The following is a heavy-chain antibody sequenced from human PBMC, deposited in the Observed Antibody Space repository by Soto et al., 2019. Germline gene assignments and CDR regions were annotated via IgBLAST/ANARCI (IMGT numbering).Heavy chain of an antibody. CDR2: ISYDGSNK. V-gene: IGHV3-30*18. J-gene: IGHJ4*02. CDR1: GFTFSSYG. D-gene: IGHD3-10*01. Sequence: QVQLVESGGGVVQPGRSLRLSCAASGFTFSSYGMHWVRQAPGKGLECVAVISYDGSNKYYADSVKGRFTISRDNSKNTLYLQRNSLRAEDTAVYYCAKDLRALLWFGELSDYWGQGTLVTVSS. CDR3: AKDLRALLWFGELSDY.